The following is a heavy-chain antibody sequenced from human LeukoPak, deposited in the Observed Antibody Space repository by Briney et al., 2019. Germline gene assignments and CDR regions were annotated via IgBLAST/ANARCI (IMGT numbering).Heavy chain of an antibody. CDR1: GGSISSYY. D-gene: IGHD4-23*01. J-gene: IGHJ5*02. Sequence: SETLSLTCTVSGGSISSYYWSWIRQPAGKGLEWIGRIYTSGSTNYNPSLKSRVTMSVDTSKNQFSLKLSSVTAADTAVYYCARDRINSTSHNCFDPWGQGTLVTVSS. CDR3: ARDRINSTSHNCFDP. CDR2: IYTSGST. V-gene: IGHV4-4*07.